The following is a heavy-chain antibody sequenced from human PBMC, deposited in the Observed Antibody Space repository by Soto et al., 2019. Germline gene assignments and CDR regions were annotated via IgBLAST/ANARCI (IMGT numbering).Heavy chain of an antibody. D-gene: IGHD1-1*01. J-gene: IGHJ5*02. CDR1: GFVVSDFS. CDR2: VYSETTGGST. V-gene: IGHV3-53*02. Sequence: EVQLVETGGGLIQPGGSLRLSCAASGFVVSDFSMNWVRQAPGKGLEWVAVVYSETTGGSTYYGDSVKGRCTISRDKSKNTVDLKMNSLRVEDTAVYYCVRGFNRPGTNYFDPWGQGILVSVSS. CDR3: VRGFNRPGTNYFDP.